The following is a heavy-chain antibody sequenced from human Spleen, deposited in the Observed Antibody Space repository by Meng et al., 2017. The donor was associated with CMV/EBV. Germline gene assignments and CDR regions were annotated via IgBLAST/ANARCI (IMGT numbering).Heavy chain of an antibody. CDR2: IQYDEGNK. CDR1: GFTFSENG. CDR3: VKDNPVCHS. Sequence: QVHLVESGGGVVQPGGSLRLSCAASGFTFSENGMHWVRQAPGKGLEWVAFIQYDEGNKFYADSVKGRFTISRDTSKNTLYLQMDSLRLDDTAIYYCVKDNPVCHSWGQGTLGNVSS. V-gene: IGHV3-30*02. J-gene: IGHJ4*02.